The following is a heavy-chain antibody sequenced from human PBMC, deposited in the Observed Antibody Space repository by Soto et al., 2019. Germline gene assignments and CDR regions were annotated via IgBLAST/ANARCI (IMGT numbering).Heavy chain of an antibody. CDR2: TYYRSKWYN. V-gene: IGHV6-1*01. D-gene: IGHD3-3*01. CDR3: ARDPHDYDFWSGPLSNWFDP. Sequence: PSQTLSLTCAISGDSVPSNSAAWNWIRQSPSRGLEWLGRTYYRSKWYNDYAVSVKSRITINPDTSKNQFSLQLNSVTPEDTAVYYCARDPHDYDFWSGPLSNWFDPWGQGTLVTVS. J-gene: IGHJ5*02. CDR1: GDSVPSNSAA.